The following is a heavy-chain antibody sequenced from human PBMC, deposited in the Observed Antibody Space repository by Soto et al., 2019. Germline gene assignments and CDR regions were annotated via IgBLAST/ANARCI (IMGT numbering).Heavy chain of an antibody. CDR3: ARGPAYSSACLPFDY. D-gene: IGHD6-19*01. CDR2: MNPSSGET. CDR1: GYTFTNYD. Sequence: QVQLVQSGAEVKKPGASVKVSCKASGYTFTNYDIHWVRQATGQGLEWIGWMNPSSGETGYAQKFRGRVAMTRDTAISTVDMELSSLGSEVTAVCYCARGPAYSSACLPFDYWGPGTLVTASS. J-gene: IGHJ4*02. V-gene: IGHV1-8*01.